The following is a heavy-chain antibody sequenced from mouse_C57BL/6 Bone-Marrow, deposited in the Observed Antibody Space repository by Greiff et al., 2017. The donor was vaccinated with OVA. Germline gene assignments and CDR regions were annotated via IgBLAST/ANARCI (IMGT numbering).Heavy chain of an antibody. J-gene: IGHJ2*01. CDR1: GYTFTDYY. D-gene: IGHD6-1*01. Sequence: EVQLQQSGPVLVKPGASVKMSCKASGYTFTDYYMNWVKQSHGKSLEWIGVINPYNGGTSYNQKFKGKATLTVDKSSSTAYMELNSLTSEDSAVYYCAREASNCDYWGQGTTLTVSS. CDR3: AREASNCDY. V-gene: IGHV1-19*01. CDR2: INPYNGGT.